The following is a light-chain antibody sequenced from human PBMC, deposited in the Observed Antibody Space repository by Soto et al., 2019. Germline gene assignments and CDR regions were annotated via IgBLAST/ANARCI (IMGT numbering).Light chain of an antibody. CDR3: QQRSNWP. V-gene: IGKV3-11*01. Sequence: EIVLTQSPATLSLSPGERATLSCRASQSVSSYLAWYQQKPGQAPRLLIYDSSNKATGIPARFSGSGSGTDFTLTISRLEPEEFAVYYCQQRSNWPLGQGTKLEIK. CDR1: QSVSSY. J-gene: IGKJ2*01. CDR2: DSS.